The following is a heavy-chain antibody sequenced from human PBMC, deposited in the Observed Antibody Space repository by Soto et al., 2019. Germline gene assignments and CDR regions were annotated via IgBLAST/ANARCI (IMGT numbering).Heavy chain of an antibody. CDR2: IIPIFGTA. J-gene: IGHJ4*02. CDR1: GGTFSSYA. CDR3: ARGEDYDSSGYFFDY. Sequence: QVQLVQSGAEVKKPGSSVKVSCKASGGTFSSYAISWVRQAPGQGLEWMGGIIPIFGTANYAQKFQGRVTIXXEXSXXTAYMELSSLRSEDTAVYYCARGEDYDSSGYFFDYWGQGTLVTVSS. V-gene: IGHV1-69*12. D-gene: IGHD3-22*01.